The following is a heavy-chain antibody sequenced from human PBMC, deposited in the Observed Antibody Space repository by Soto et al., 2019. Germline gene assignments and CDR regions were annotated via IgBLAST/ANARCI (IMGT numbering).Heavy chain of an antibody. V-gene: IGHV1-18*01. CDR2: ISPNNGDT. D-gene: IGHD3-10*01. CDR3: ARDIGSHYLPIDY. J-gene: IGHJ4*02. CDR1: GYTFTAYT. Sequence: ASVKVSCKGSGYTFTAYTIIWVLQAPGQGLEWMGWISPNNGDTGSAQSLQGRLTMTTDTSTATVYMELRGLTSDDTAVYYCARDIGSHYLPIDYWGQGTLVTVSS.